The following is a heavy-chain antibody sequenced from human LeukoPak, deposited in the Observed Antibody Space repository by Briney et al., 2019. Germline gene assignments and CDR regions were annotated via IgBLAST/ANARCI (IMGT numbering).Heavy chain of an antibody. CDR1: GYTFTSYG. CDR2: IIPIFGTA. J-gene: IGHJ6*03. D-gene: IGHD5-18*01. Sequence: GASVKVSCKASGYTFTSYGISWVRQAPGQGLEWMGGIIPIFGTANYAQKFQGRVTITADESTSTAYMELSSLRSEDTAVYYCARAVVQLWLGQGNYYYMDVWGKGTTDTISS. CDR3: ARAVVQLWLGQGNYYYMDV. V-gene: IGHV1-69*13.